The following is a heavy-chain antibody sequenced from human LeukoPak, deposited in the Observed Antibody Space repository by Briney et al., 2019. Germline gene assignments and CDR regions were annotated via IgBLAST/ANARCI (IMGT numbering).Heavy chain of an antibody. CDR2: ISYDGSNK. CDR1: GFTFSSYA. Sequence: GGSLRLSCAASGFTFSSYAMHWVRQAPGKGLGWVAVISYDGSNKYYADSVKGRFTISRDNSKNTLYLQMNSLRAEDTAVYYCARELGIAAAPLDYWGQGTLVTVPS. J-gene: IGHJ4*02. D-gene: IGHD6-13*01. V-gene: IGHV3-30*04. CDR3: ARELGIAAAPLDY.